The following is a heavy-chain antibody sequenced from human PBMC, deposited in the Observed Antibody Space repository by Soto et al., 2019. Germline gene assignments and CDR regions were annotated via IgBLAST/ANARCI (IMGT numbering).Heavy chain of an antibody. Sequence: SETLSLTCAVSGGSISSGGYSWSWIRQPPGKGLEWIGYIYHSGSTYYNPSLKSRVTISVDRSKNQFSLKLSSVTAADTAVYYCARDAATVTNYFDYWGQGTLVTVSS. V-gene: IGHV4-30-2*01. CDR2: IYHSGST. J-gene: IGHJ4*02. CDR1: GGSISSGGYS. D-gene: IGHD4-17*01. CDR3: ARDAATVTNYFDY.